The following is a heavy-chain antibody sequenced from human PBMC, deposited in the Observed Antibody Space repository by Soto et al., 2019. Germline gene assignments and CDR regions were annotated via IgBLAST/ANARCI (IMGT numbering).Heavy chain of an antibody. CDR2: INHSGST. J-gene: IGHJ6*02. CDR3: ARARTVYYYYGMDV. Sequence: PSETLSLTCAVYGGSFSGYYWSWIRQPPGKGLEWIGEINHSGSTDYNPSLKSRVTISVDTSKNQFSLKLSPVTAADTAVYYCARARTVYYYYGMDVWGQGTTVTVSS. V-gene: IGHV4-34*01. CDR1: GGSFSGYY.